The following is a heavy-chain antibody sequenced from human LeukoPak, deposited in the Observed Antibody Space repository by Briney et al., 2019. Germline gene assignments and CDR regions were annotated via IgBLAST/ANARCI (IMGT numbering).Heavy chain of an antibody. D-gene: IGHD5-12*01. CDR2: ISSSGSYT. J-gene: IGHJ4*02. Sequence: PGGSLRLCCAASGFTFSDYYMSWIRQAPGKGLELISYISSSGSYTNYADSVKGRFTISRDNAENSLYLQMNSLRAEDTAVYYCAGGYSGYVFAVWGQGALVTVSS. V-gene: IGHV3-11*03. CDR3: AGGYSGYVFAV. CDR1: GFTFSDYY.